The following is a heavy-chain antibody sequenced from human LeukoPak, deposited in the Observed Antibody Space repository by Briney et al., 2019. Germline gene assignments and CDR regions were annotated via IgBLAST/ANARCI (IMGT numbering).Heavy chain of an antibody. CDR3: ARGQVGATQLFDY. J-gene: IGHJ4*02. D-gene: IGHD1-26*01. CDR1: GGSVSSSTYY. Sequence: PSETLSLTCTVSGGSVSSSTYYWNWIRQPPGKGLEWIGYIYNSGSTNYNPSFKSRVTISADTSRNQLSLKVSFVTAADTAVYYCARGQVGATQLFDYWGQGTLVTVSS. V-gene: IGHV4-61*01. CDR2: IYNSGST.